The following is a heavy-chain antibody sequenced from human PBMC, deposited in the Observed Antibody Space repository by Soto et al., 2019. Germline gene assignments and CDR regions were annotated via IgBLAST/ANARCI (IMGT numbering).Heavy chain of an antibody. CDR3: ARVNTTLVDHFDC. CDR1: VFSGSATS. D-gene: IGHD5-18*01. Sequence: WWSLRLSCLVSVFSGSATSIFWFRQATGKGLEWVSLMHRGGTTDNADSVRGRFTTSRDKSKNTLYLHMNGLRVEDTAVYYCARVNTTLVDHFDCWGQGTLVTVSS. V-gene: IGHV3-53*01. J-gene: IGHJ4*02. CDR2: MHRGGTT.